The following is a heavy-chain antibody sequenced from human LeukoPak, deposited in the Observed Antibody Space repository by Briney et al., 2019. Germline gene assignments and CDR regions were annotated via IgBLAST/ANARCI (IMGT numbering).Heavy chain of an antibody. CDR3: AREYYYDSSSYPDY. CDR2: ISAYDGNT. J-gene: IGHJ4*02. Sequence: ASVKVSCKASGYTFTSYGISWVRQAPGQGLEWMGWISAYDGNTNYAQKLQGRVTMTTDTSTSTAYMELRSLRSDDTAVYYCAREYYYDSSSYPDYWGQGTLVTVSS. D-gene: IGHD3-22*01. CDR1: GYTFTSYG. V-gene: IGHV1-18*01.